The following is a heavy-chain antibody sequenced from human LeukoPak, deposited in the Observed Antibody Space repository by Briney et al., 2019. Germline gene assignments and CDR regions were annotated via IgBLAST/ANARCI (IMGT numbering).Heavy chain of an antibody. CDR1: GFIFSRYT. D-gene: IGHD6-13*01. CDR3: TRDEDEELVRDY. V-gene: IGHV3-21*01. CDR2: ISSTSTYI. J-gene: IGHJ4*02. Sequence: GGSLRLSCAASGFIFSRYTMNWVRQAPGKGLEWVSSISSTSTYIYYADPVKGRFTVSRDNAKKSLYLQMNSLRADDTAVYYCTRDEDEELVRDYGGQGTLVTVS.